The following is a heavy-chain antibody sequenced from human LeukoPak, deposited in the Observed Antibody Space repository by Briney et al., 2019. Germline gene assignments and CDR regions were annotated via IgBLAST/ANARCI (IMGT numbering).Heavy chain of an antibody. Sequence: PSETLSLTCSVSGGSFSGYYWSWIRRPPGKGLEWIGYIHYTGSTYYSPSLKSRVTISLDTSKNQFSLKLNSVTAADTAVYYCARERHGDYLSLGSWGQGTLVTVSS. CDR1: GGSFSGYY. CDR3: ARERHGDYLSLGS. D-gene: IGHD4-17*01. CDR2: IHYTGST. J-gene: IGHJ5*02. V-gene: IGHV4-59*01.